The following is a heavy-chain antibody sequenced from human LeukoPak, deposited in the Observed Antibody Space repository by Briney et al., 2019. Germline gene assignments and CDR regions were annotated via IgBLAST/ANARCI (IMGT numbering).Heavy chain of an antibody. CDR2: IYVSGST. J-gene: IGHJ6*02. Sequence: PSETLSLTCTVSGGSISSYYWSWIRQPAGKGLEWIGRIYVSGSTNYNPSLKSRVTISVDTSKNQFSLKLSSVTAADTAVYYCASRTRSYYYYGMDVWGQGTTVTVSS. V-gene: IGHV4-4*07. CDR3: ASRTRSYYYYGMDV. CDR1: GGSISSYY. D-gene: IGHD1/OR15-1a*01.